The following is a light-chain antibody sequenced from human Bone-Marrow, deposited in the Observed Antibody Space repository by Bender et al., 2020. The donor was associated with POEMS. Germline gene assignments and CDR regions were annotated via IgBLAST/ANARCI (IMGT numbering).Light chain of an antibody. CDR1: SSDVGRYDY. CDR3: TSYAGTSTLV. Sequence: QSALTQPPSASGSPGQSVTISCTGTSSDVGRYDYVSWYQQHPGKAPKLMIYEVTKRPSGVPDRFSGSKSGNTASLTVSGLQAEDEADYYCTSYAGTSTLVFGGGTKLTVL. V-gene: IGLV2-8*01. J-gene: IGLJ3*02. CDR2: EVT.